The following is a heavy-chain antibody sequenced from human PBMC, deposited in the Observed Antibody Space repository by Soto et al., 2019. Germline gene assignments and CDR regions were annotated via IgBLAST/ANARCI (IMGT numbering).Heavy chain of an antibody. Sequence: ASVKVSCKASGYTFTSYGISWVRQAPGQGLEWMGWISAYNGNTNYAQKLQGRVTMTTDTSTSTAYMELRSLRSDDTAVYYCARPRGNYGSGSDDAFHIWGQGTMVTVSS. D-gene: IGHD3-10*01. CDR2: ISAYNGNT. CDR3: ARPRGNYGSGSDDAFHI. J-gene: IGHJ3*02. CDR1: GYTFTSYG. V-gene: IGHV1-18*01.